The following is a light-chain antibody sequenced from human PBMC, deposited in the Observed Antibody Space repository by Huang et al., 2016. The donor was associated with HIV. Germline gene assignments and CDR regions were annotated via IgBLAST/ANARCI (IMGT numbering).Light chain of an antibody. CDR1: QFVDTY. CDR2: GAS. J-gene: IGKJ5*01. Sequence: VLTQSPDILSLSPGERATLSCRASQFVDTYLAWYQQKPGQAPRLLIYGASNRAAGIPARCSGSGSGTDFTLTSSSLEPEDFAVYYCQQRSNWPPITFGQGTRLEIK. CDR3: QQRSNWPPIT. V-gene: IGKV3-11*01.